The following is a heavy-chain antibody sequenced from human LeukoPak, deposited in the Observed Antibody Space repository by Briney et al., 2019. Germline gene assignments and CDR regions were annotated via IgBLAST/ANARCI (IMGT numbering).Heavy chain of an antibody. V-gene: IGHV4-59*01. CDR3: ARGGVEMATTPSYYFDY. CDR2: IYYSGST. CDR1: GGSISSYY. J-gene: IGHJ4*02. Sequence: PSETLSLTCTVSGGSISSYYWSWIRQPPGKGLEWIGYIYYSGSTNYNPSLKSRVTISVDTSKNQFSLKLSSVTAVDTAVYYCARGGVEMATTPSYYFDYWGQGTLVTVSS. D-gene: IGHD5-24*01.